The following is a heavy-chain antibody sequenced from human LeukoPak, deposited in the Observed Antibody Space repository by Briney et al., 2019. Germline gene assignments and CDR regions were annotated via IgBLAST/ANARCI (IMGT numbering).Heavy chain of an antibody. V-gene: IGHV3-21*01. CDR3: ARDLLAGPQRSHYYGMDA. CDR2: ISSSSTYI. CDR1: AFTFSNYG. D-gene: IGHD2-8*02. J-gene: IGHJ6*02. Sequence: GGSLRLSCAASAFTFSNYGMDWVRQAPGKGLEWVSSISSSSTYIYYADSAKGRFTISRDNAENSLYLQMNSLRAEDTAVYYCARDLLAGPQRSHYYGMDAWGQGTTVTVSS.